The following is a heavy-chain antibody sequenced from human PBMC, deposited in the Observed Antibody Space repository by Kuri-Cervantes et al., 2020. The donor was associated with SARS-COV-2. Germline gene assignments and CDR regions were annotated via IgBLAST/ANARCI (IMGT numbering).Heavy chain of an antibody. D-gene: IGHD1-26*01. CDR1: GFTFSSYS. CDR3: ARRLGSYYAFDI. V-gene: IGHV3-30*03. Sequence: GESLKISCAASGFTFSSYSMNWVRQAPGKGLEWVAVISYDGSNKYYADSVKGRFTISRDNSKNTLYLQMNSLRAEDTAVYYCARRLGSYYAFDIWGQGTMVTVSS. J-gene: IGHJ3*02. CDR2: ISYDGSNK.